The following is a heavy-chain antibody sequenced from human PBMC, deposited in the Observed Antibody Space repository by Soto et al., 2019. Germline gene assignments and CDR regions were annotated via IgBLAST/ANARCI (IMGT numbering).Heavy chain of an antibody. Sequence: SETLSLTCTVSGGSTSSASYYWSWIRQHPGKGLEWIGYIYYSGSTYYNPSLKSRVTISLDTSKNQFSLKLGSVTAADTAVYYCARDPPSSTITYYGMDVWGQGTTVTVSS. V-gene: IGHV4-31*03. CDR3: ARDPPSSTITYYGMDV. CDR1: GGSTSSASYY. CDR2: IYYSGST. D-gene: IGHD2-2*01. J-gene: IGHJ6*02.